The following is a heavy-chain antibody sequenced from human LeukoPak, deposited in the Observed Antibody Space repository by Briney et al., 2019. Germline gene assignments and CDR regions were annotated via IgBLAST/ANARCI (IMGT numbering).Heavy chain of an antibody. D-gene: IGHD3-10*01. CDR1: GGSISSSSYY. CDR3: AREGGGYYYGSGSYYYDY. J-gene: IGHJ4*02. CDR2: IYYSGST. V-gene: IGHV4-39*07. Sequence: PSEALSLTCTVSGGSISSSSYYWGWIRQPPGKGLEWIGSIYYSGSTYYNPSLKSRVTISVDTSKNQFSLKLSSVTAADTAVYYCAREGGGYYYGSGSYYYDYWGQGTLVTVSS.